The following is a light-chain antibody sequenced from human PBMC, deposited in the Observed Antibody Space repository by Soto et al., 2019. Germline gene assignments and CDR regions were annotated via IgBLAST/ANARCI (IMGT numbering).Light chain of an antibody. CDR1: QSVSSSY. V-gene: IGKV3-20*01. J-gene: IGKJ1*01. Sequence: EIVLTQSPATPSLSPGERATLSCRASQSVSSSYLAWYQQKPGQAPRLLIYGASSRATGIPDRFSGSGSGTDFTLTISRLEPEDFAVYYCQKYGSSPTWTFGQGTKVDIK. CDR3: QKYGSSPTWT. CDR2: GAS.